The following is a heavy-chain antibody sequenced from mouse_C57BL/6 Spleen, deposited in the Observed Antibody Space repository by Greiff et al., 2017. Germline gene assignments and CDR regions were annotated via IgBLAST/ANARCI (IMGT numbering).Heavy chain of an antibody. CDR1: GYSITSGYY. CDR2: ISYDGSN. CDR3: ARSNYGSPYYYAMDY. Sequence: EVKLLESGPGLVKPSQSLSLTCSVTGYSITSGYYWNWIRQFPGNKLEWMGYISYDGSNNYNPSLKNRISITRDTSKNQFFLKLNSVTTEDTATYYCARSNYGSPYYYAMDYWGQGTSVTVSS. D-gene: IGHD1-1*01. V-gene: IGHV3-6*01. J-gene: IGHJ4*01.